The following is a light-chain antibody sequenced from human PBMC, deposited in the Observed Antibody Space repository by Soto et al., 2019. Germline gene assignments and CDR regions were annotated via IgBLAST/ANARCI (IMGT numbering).Light chain of an antibody. J-gene: IGKJ1*01. CDR1: QVFSSSY. CDR2: GAS. Sequence: ESVVTQSRGTLSLSPGARPTPSCRASQVFSSSYLAWYQQKPGQSPRLLIYGASIRATGIPDRFTGSGSGRDFTLTISRLEPEDFAVYYCQQYRTFGQGTKVDIK. CDR3: QQYRT. V-gene: IGKV3-20*01.